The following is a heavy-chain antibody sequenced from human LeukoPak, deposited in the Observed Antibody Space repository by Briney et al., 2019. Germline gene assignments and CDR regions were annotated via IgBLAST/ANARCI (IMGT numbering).Heavy chain of an antibody. CDR2: IRYDGSNK. CDR1: GFTFSSYG. Sequence: PGGSLRLSCAASGFTFSSYGMHWVRQAPGKGLEWVAFIRYDGSNKYYADSVKGRFTISRDNSKKKLYLQMNSLRAEDTAVYYCAKGYYGSGTYGWFDPWGQGTLVTVSS. V-gene: IGHV3-30*02. D-gene: IGHD3-10*01. J-gene: IGHJ5*02. CDR3: AKGYYGSGTYGWFDP.